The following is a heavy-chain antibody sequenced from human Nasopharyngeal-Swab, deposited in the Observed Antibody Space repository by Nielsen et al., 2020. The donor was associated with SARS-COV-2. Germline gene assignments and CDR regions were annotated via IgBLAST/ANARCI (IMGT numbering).Heavy chain of an antibody. CDR2: IRSKANSYAT. V-gene: IGHV3-73*01. J-gene: IGHJ4*02. Sequence: GESLKISCAASGFTFSGSAMHWVRQASGKGLEWVGRIRSKANSYATAYAASVKGRFTISRDDSKNTAYLQMNSLKTEDTAVYYCARPPGYCSGGSCYSWGQGTLVTVSS. D-gene: IGHD2-15*01. CDR1: GFTFSGSA. CDR3: ARPPGYCSGGSCYS.